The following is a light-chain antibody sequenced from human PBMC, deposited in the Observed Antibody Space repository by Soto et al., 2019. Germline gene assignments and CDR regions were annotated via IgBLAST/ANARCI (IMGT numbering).Light chain of an antibody. V-gene: IGKV1-33*01. CDR1: QDIKNY. J-gene: IGKJ4*01. CDR2: DAF. CDR3: QQYDSLPPT. Sequence: DIQMTQSPSSLSAFVGDSITITCQASQDIKNYLNWYQHKPGKAPKLLIYDAFKSNTGVPTRFSGSGSGTDFTFTISRLQPEDIAPYYCQQYDSLPPTFGGGTRVDI.